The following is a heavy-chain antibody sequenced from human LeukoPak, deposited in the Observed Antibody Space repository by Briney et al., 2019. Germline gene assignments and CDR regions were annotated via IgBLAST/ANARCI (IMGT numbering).Heavy chain of an antibody. CDR2: INHSGST. J-gene: IGHJ2*01. D-gene: IGHD2-15*01. V-gene: IGHV4-34*01. CDR1: GGSFSGYY. Sequence: SETLSLTCAVYGGSFSGYYWSWIRQPPGKGLEWIGEINHSGSTNYNPSLKSRVTISVDTSKNQFSLKLSSVTAADTAVYYCARLAVVVVAAPIKARVDLWGRGTLVTVSS. CDR3: ARLAVVVVAAPIKARVDL.